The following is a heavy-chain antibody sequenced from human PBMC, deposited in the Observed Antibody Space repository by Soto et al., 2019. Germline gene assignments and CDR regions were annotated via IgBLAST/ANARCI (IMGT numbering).Heavy chain of an antibody. CDR3: AREPAAGDWFDP. CDR2: INTYNGNT. CDR1: GYSFTSYG. J-gene: IGHJ5*02. D-gene: IGHD2-2*01. Sequence: QVQLVQSGAEVKKPGASVKVSCKASGYSFTSYGITWVRQAPGQGLEWMGWINTYNGNTNYAQKLQGRVTMTTNTSTSTAYMELRSLRSDDTAVYYCAREPAAGDWFDPWGQGTLVTVSS. V-gene: IGHV1-18*01.